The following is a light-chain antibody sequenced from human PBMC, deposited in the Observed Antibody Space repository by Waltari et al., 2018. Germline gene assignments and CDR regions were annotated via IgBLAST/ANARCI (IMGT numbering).Light chain of an antibody. CDR3: TSYDRGLSDLV. CDR1: SSNIGAGYE. J-gene: IGLJ2*01. Sequence: QSELTQPPSVSGAAGRRVTISCTGSSSNIGAGYEVHWYQHLPRKAPRRPIFSNNHRTSGVPRRCSAAKSGTSASLAITGLQADDEGDYYCTSYDRGLSDLVFGGGTKLTVL. V-gene: IGLV1-40*01. CDR2: SNN.